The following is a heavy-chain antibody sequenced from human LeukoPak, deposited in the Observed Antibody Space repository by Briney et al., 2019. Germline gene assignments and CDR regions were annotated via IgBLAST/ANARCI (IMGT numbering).Heavy chain of an antibody. CDR2: ISSSGSTK. CDR1: GFTFSSYE. Sequence: GGSLRLSCAASGFTFSSYEMNWIRQAPGKGLEWISYISSSGSTKYYADSVKGRFTISRDNAKNSVFLQMNSLRAEDTAVYYCAAVIDYWGQGTLVTVSS. J-gene: IGHJ4*02. CDR3: AAVIDY. V-gene: IGHV3-48*03.